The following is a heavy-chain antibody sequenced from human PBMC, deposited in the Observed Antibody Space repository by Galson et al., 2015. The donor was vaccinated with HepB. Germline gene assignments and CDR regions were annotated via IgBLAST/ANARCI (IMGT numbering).Heavy chain of an antibody. J-gene: IGHJ4*02. D-gene: IGHD3-10*01. CDR1: GFTFSNAW. V-gene: IGHV3-15*07. CDR2: IKSKTDGGTT. Sequence: SLRLSCAASGFTFSNAWMNWVRQAPGKGLEWVGRIKSKTDGGTTDYAAPVKGRFTISRDGSKNTLYLQMNSLKTEDTAVYYCTRLLWFGELAPDYWGQGTLVTVSS. CDR3: TRLLWFGELAPDY.